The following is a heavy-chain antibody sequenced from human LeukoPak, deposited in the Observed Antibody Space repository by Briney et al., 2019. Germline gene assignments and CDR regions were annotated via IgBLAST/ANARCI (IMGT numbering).Heavy chain of an antibody. Sequence: APVKVSCKASGYTFTSYGISWVRQAPGQGLEWMGWISAYNGNTNYAQKLQGRVTMTTDTSTSTAYMELRSLRSDDTAVYYCARDRERASSGWYMAWIQEDWGQGTLVTVSS. V-gene: IGHV1-18*01. J-gene: IGHJ4*02. CDR3: ARDRERASSGWYMAWIQED. CDR2: ISAYNGNT. D-gene: IGHD6-19*01. CDR1: GYTFTSYG.